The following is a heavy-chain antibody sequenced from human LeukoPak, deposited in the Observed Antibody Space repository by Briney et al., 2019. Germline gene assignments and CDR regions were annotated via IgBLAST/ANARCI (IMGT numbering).Heavy chain of an antibody. CDR1: GYTFTSYA. Sequence: VASVTVSCKASGYTFTSYAMHWVRQAPGQRLEWMGWINAGNGNTKYSQKFQGRVTITRDTSASTAYMELSSLRSEDTAVYYCARDCSSTSCSGAFDIWGQGTMVTVSS. CDR3: ARDCSSTSCSGAFDI. CDR2: INAGNGNT. V-gene: IGHV1-3*01. D-gene: IGHD2-2*01. J-gene: IGHJ3*02.